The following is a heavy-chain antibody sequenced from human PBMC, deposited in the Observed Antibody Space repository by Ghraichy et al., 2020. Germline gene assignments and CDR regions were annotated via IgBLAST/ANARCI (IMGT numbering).Heavy chain of an antibody. CDR2: INHSGST. Sequence: TLSLTCAVYGGSFSGYYWSWICQPPGKGLEWIGEINHSGSTNYNPSLKSRVTISVDTSTNQFSLKLSSVTAADTAVYYCARGRRIVVVPAAIGWFDPWGQGTLVTVSS. V-gene: IGHV4-34*01. D-gene: IGHD2-2*02. J-gene: IGHJ5*02. CDR3: ARGRRIVVVPAAIGWFDP. CDR1: GGSFSGYY.